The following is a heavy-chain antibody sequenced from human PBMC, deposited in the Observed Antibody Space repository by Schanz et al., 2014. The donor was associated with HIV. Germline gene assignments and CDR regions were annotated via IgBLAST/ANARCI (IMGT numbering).Heavy chain of an antibody. Sequence: DVQLVESGGGLVQPGGSLRLSCATSGFTYRDYWMTWVRQAPGKGLEWLANVHPDGIHANMVDSVKGRFIISRDNSKNTLYLQMSSLREEDTAVYYCAKTILRFLDWPNANGGMDVWGLGTTVTVSS. J-gene: IGHJ6*02. CDR1: GFTYRDYW. CDR3: AKTILRFLDWPNANGGMDV. V-gene: IGHV3-7*01. D-gene: IGHD3-3*01. CDR2: VHPDGIHA.